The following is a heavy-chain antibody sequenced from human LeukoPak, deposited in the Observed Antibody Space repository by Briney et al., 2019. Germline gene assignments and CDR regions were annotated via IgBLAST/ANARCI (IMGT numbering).Heavy chain of an antibody. CDR2: IRSSSSYI. V-gene: IGHV3-21*01. CDR1: GFTFSSYS. J-gene: IGHJ4*02. CDR3: ASPRMVRGSPGYFDY. Sequence: GGSLRLSCAASGFTFSSYSMNWVRQAPGKGLEWVSSIRSSSSYIYCADSVKGRFTISRDNAKNSPYLQMNSLRAEDTAVYYCASPRMVRGSPGYFDYWGQGTLVTVSS. D-gene: IGHD3-10*01.